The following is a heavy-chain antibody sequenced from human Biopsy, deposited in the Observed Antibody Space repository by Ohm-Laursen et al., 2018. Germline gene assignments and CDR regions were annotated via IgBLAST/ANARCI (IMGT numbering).Heavy chain of an antibody. D-gene: IGHD1-1*01. CDR1: GSSITDDY. J-gene: IGHJ3*01. Sequence: DTLSLTCTVSGSSITDDYWSWIRQSPGKGLEWIGFISKGGDTTYNPSLRGRVAISVDTSKNQFSLKLSSVTAADTAIFFCARLYRLDDYWNDDPPDAFDVWGQGTRVTVSS. CDR2: ISKGGDT. CDR3: ARLYRLDDYWNDDPPDAFDV. V-gene: IGHV4-59*07.